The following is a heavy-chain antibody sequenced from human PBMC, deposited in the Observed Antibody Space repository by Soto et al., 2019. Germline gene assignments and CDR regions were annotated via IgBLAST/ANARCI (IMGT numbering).Heavy chain of an antibody. CDR2: ISGRGENT. D-gene: IGHD4-17*01. Sequence: EVQLLESGGGLVQPGGYLRLSCAASGFTFSVFAMSCVRQAPGKGLELVSTISGRGENTYYADSVKGRFTISRDNAKNTLNLQMNSLRGEDTAVYYCEKERGTGDYGVNAVDIWGQGTMVTVAS. CDR1: GFTFSVFA. CDR3: EKERGTGDYGVNAVDI. V-gene: IGHV3-23*01. J-gene: IGHJ3*02.